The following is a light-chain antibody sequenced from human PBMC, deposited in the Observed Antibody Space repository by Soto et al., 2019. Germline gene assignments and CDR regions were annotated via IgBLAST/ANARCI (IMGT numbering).Light chain of an antibody. J-gene: IGLJ1*01. V-gene: IGLV2-8*01. Sequence: QAVLTHPPSASGSPGQAVTISCTGTSSDVGGYNYVSWYQQHPGKAPKLMIYEVSERPSGVPDRFSGSKSSNTASLTVSGLQAEDEADYYCSSYAGSNNFVFGTGTKVTXL. CDR1: SSDVGGYNY. CDR3: SSYAGSNNFV. CDR2: EVS.